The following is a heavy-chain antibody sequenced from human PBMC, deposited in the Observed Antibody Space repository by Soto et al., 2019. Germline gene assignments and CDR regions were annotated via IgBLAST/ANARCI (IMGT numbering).Heavy chain of an antibody. V-gene: IGHV3-21*01. CDR2: IGTTHSDI. D-gene: IGHD2-15*01. CDR3: VRDHSWAFDY. J-gene: IGHJ4*02. Sequence: GGSLRLSCAVSGFIFSRYSMNWVRQAPGKGPEWVSSIGTTHSDIGDTASVKGRFTISRDNAKDSLYLQMNSLRVEDTALYYCVRDHSWAFDYWAPGTLVTV. CDR1: GFIFSRYS.